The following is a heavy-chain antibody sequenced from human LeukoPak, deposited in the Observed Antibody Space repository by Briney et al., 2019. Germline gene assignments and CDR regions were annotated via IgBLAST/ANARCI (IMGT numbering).Heavy chain of an antibody. J-gene: IGHJ4*02. D-gene: IGHD3-22*01. V-gene: IGHV3-48*03. CDR2: ISSRGTTI. Sequence: QPGGSLRLSCSASGFNFNNYEMNWVRQAPGKGLEWVSYISSRGTTIYYADSVKGRFTISRDNAKNSLYLQMNSLRAEDTAVYYCAREDYDSSGYFYWGQGTLVTVSS. CDR1: GFNFNNYE. CDR3: AREDYDSSGYFY.